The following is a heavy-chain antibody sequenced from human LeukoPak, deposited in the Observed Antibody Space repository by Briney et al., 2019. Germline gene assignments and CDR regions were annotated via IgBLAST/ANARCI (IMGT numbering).Heavy chain of an antibody. CDR1: GYSFTNYW. J-gene: IGHJ4*02. Sequence: GESLQISLKGSGYSFTNYWIGWVRQMPGKGLEWMGIIYPGDSDTRYSPSFQGQVTISADKSITTAYLQWSSLKASDTAMYYCARLLNYDDLDYWGQGTLVTVSS. CDR2: IYPGDSDT. D-gene: IGHD3-22*01. CDR3: ARLLNYDDLDY. V-gene: IGHV5-51*01.